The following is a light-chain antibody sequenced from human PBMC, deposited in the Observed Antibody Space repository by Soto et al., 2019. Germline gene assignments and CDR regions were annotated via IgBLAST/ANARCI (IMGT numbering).Light chain of an antibody. J-gene: IGKJ5*01. Sequence: DIQMTQSPSSVSASVGDTVTITCWASQGIGTWLGWYQQKPGKAPNLLIHGASSLQSGVPSRFSASGSGTDFTLTITSLQPEDFATYYCQQTHSFPFTFGQGTRLEIK. CDR1: QGIGTW. CDR3: QQTHSFPFT. CDR2: GAS. V-gene: IGKV1-12*01.